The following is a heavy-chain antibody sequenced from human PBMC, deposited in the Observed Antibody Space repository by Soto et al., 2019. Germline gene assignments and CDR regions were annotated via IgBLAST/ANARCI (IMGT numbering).Heavy chain of an antibody. J-gene: IGHJ4*02. V-gene: IGHV3-48*01. Sequence: PGGSLRLSCAASGFTFISYNMNWVLQAPGKGLEWVSYISSSGSTIYYADSVKGRFTISRDNAKNSLYLQMNSLRAEDTAVYYWARVADYYDSSGYVYWGQGTLVTVSS. CDR2: ISSSGSTI. D-gene: IGHD3-22*01. CDR3: ARVADYYDSSGYVY. CDR1: GFTFISYN.